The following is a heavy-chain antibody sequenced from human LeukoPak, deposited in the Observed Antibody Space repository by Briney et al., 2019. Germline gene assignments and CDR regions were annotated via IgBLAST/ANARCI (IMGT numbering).Heavy chain of an antibody. Sequence: SETLSLTCTVSGGSISSYYWSWIRQPPGKGLEWIGYIYYSGSTNYNPSLKSRVTISVDTSKNQFSLKLSSVTAADTAVYYCARHYGDYYDSSGHFDYWGQGTLVTVSS. V-gene: IGHV4-59*08. D-gene: IGHD3-22*01. CDR3: ARHYGDYYDSSGHFDY. CDR2: IYYSGST. CDR1: GGSISSYY. J-gene: IGHJ4*02.